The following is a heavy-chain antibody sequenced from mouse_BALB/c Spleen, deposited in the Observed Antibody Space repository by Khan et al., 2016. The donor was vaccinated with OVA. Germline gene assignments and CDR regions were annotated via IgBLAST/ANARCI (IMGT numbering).Heavy chain of an antibody. CDR3: DRAGRATFSD. CDR1: GYTFTDYS. D-gene: IGHD3-1*01. CDR2: VNTETGEP. V-gene: IGHV9-2-1*01. J-gene: IGHJ3*01. Sequence: QIQLVQSGPELKKPGETVKISCKASGYTFTDYSIHWVKQAPGKGLQWMGWVNTETGEPTYADDFKGRFAFSLETSASTAYLQINNLKNEDTATYFWDRAGRATFSDWGQGTLVTVSA.